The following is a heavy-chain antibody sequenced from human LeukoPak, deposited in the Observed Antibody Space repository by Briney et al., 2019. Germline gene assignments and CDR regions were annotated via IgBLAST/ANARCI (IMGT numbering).Heavy chain of an antibody. CDR2: IYHSGST. CDR1: GGSISSGGYS. J-gene: IGHJ3*02. D-gene: IGHD3-22*01. Sequence: SQTQSLTCAVSGGSISSGGYSWSWIRQPPGKGLEWIGYIYHSGSTYYNPSLKSRVTISVDRSKNQFSLKLSSVTAADTAVYYCARAEDYDSSAPLAFDIWGQGTMVTVSS. V-gene: IGHV4-30-2*01. CDR3: ARAEDYDSSAPLAFDI.